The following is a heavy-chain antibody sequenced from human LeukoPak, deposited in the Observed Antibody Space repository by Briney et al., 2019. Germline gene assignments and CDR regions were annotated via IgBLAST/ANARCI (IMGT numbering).Heavy chain of an antibody. Sequence: GGSLRPSCAASGFTLSTYSMNWVRQAPGKGLEWVSSISSSSSYIYYADSVKGRFTISRDNAKKSLYLQMNSLRAEDTAVYYCARAYSGTYGLGYYYMDVWGKGTTVTVSS. D-gene: IGHD1-26*01. CDR3: ARAYSGTYGLGYYYMDV. J-gene: IGHJ6*03. V-gene: IGHV3-21*01. CDR2: ISSSSSYI. CDR1: GFTLSTYS.